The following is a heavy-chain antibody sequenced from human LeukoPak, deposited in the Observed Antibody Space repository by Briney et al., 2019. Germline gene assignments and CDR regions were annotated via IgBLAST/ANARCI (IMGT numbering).Heavy chain of an antibody. V-gene: IGHV3-23*01. CDR1: GFTFRNCA. CDR2: ISGTGYNT. D-gene: IGHD3-10*01. CDR3: AKHVSGSLFYFDY. Sequence: TGGSLRLSCAASGFTFRNCAMSWVRQAPGKGLEWVSGISGTGYNTYYADSAKGRFTISRDNSKNTLYLQMNRLGGEDTAVYYCAKHVSGSLFYFDYWGQRTLVTVSS. J-gene: IGHJ4*02.